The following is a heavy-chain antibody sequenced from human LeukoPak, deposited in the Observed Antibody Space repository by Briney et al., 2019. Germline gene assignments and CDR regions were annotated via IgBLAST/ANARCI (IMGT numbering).Heavy chain of an antibody. CDR2: IYYSGST. D-gene: IGHD3-22*01. V-gene: IGHV4-59*01. J-gene: IGHJ4*02. CDR3: AKDRAWLQNYFDY. Sequence: PSETLSLTCTVSGGSISSYYWSWIRQPPGKGLEWIGYIYYSGSTNYNPSLKSRVTISVDTSKNQFSLKLSSVTAADTAVYYCAKDRAWLQNYFDYWGQGTLVTVSS. CDR1: GGSISSYY.